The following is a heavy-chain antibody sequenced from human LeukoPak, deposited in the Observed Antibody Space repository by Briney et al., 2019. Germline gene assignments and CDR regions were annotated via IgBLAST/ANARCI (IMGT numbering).Heavy chain of an antibody. CDR1: RFIHSNYY. V-gene: IGHV3-53*01. D-gene: IGHD4-11*01. CDR3: AIALQFHYYEF. CDR2: IYSGGST. J-gene: IGHJ4*02. Sequence: PGGSLRLSCAASRFIHSNYYMRGVRQAPGKGLEWVSVIYSGGSTNYADSVKGRFIISRDISKNTLYLQMNGLRVEDTAVYYCAIALQFHYYEFWGQGTLVTVSS.